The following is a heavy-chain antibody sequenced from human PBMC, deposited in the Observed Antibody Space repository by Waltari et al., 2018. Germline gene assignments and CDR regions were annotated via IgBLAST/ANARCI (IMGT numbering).Heavy chain of an antibody. J-gene: IGHJ4*02. CDR1: GGSISSGSYY. D-gene: IGHD3-9*01. CDR2: IYTSGST. Sequence: QVQLQESGPGLVKPSQTLSLTCTVSGGSISSGSYYWSWIRQPAGKGLDWIGRIYTSGSTNYNPSLKSRVTISVDTSKNQFSLKLSSVTTADTAVYYCASGYYDILTGSAPFDYWGQGTLVTVSS. V-gene: IGHV4-61*02. CDR3: ASGYYDILTGSAPFDY.